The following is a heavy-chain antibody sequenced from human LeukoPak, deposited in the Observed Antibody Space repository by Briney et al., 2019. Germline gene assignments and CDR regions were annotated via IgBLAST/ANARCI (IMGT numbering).Heavy chain of an antibody. Sequence: GGSLRLSCAASGFTFSDFVMHWVRQAPGKGLEWVSTIVQSGDRTFYADSVKGRFTISRDNSKNTLYLEMNSLRGEDTAVYYCARGYGSESSAFDIWGRGTIVTVSS. CDR3: ARGYGSESSAFDI. CDR2: IVQSGDRT. CDR1: GFTFSDFV. V-gene: IGHV3-23*01. J-gene: IGHJ3*02. D-gene: IGHD3-10*01.